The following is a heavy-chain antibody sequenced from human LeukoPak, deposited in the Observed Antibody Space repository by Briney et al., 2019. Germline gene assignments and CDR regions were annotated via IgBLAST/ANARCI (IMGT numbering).Heavy chain of an antibody. CDR3: ARDRPFEYSSSGFDY. J-gene: IGHJ4*02. V-gene: IGHV1-69*13. D-gene: IGHD6-6*01. CDR1: GGTFSSYA. Sequence: SVKVSCKASGGTFSSYAISWVRQAPGQGLEWMGGIIPIFGTANYAQKFQGRVTITADESTSTAYMELSSLRSEDTAVYYCARDRPFEYSSSGFDYWGQGTLVTVSS. CDR2: IIPIFGTA.